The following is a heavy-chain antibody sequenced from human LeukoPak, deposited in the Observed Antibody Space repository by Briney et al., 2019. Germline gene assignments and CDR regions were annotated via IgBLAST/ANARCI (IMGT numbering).Heavy chain of an antibody. D-gene: IGHD3-22*01. CDR2: IYYSGST. CDR3: ARHQTLRLTYYYDSSGLFDY. CDR1: GDSISSYY. J-gene: IGHJ4*02. V-gene: IGHV4-39*01. Sequence: SETLSLTCTVSGDSISSYYWGWIRQPPGKGLEWIGSIYYSGSTYYNPSLKSRVTISVDTSKNQFSLKLSSVTAADTAVYYCARHQTLRLTYYYDSSGLFDYWGQGTLVTVSS.